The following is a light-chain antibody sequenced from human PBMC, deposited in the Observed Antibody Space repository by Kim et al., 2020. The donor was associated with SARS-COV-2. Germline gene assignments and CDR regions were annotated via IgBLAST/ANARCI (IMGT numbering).Light chain of an antibody. CDR1: QGISNY. Sequence: DIQMTQSPSSLSASVGDRVTITCRASQGISNYLVWYQQKPGKVPKVLIYAASALQSGVPSRFSGSGSGTDFTLTISSLRPEDAATYYCQNYKGFPWKFGQGTTVDIK. CDR3: QNYKGFPWK. CDR2: AAS. J-gene: IGKJ1*01. V-gene: IGKV1-27*01.